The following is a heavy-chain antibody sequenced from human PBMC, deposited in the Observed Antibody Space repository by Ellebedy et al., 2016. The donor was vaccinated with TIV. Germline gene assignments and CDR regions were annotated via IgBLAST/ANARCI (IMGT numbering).Heavy chain of an antibody. J-gene: IGHJ6*02. CDR3: ARQPPYVDNGQTYYYGLDV. CDR1: GGSFTGSSYY. Sequence: PSETLSLTCTLSGGSFTGSSYYWGWFRQPPGTGLEWIGSIYYRGTTCYNPSLKSRVTISLDTSKNRLSLRLRSVTAADTAVYYCARQPPYVDNGQTYYYGLDVWGPGTTVTVSS. CDR2: IYYRGTT. V-gene: IGHV4-39*01. D-gene: IGHD3-9*01.